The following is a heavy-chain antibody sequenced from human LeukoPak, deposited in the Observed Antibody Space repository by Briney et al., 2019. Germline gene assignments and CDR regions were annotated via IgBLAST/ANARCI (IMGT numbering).Heavy chain of an antibody. CDR2: ISGSGGST. D-gene: IGHD5-12*01. CDR3: ARVTAGYSPSFDY. CDR1: GFTFSSYA. V-gene: IGHV3-23*01. J-gene: IGHJ4*02. Sequence: GGSLRLSCAASGFTFSSYAMSWVRQAPGKGLEWVSAISGSGGSTYYADSVKGRFTISRDNAKNSLSLQMNSLRAEDTAVYYCARVTAGYSPSFDYWGQGTLLSVSS.